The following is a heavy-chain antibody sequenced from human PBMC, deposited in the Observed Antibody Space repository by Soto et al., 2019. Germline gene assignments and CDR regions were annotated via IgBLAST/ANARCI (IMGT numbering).Heavy chain of an antibody. V-gene: IGHV1-8*01. Sequence: ASVKVSCKASGYTFTSYDINWVRQATGQGLEWMGWMNPNSGNTGYAQKFQGRVTMTRNTSISTAYMELSSLRSEDTAVYYCARRPKKGTALDYWGQGTLVTVS. J-gene: IGHJ4*02. CDR1: GYTFTSYD. CDR3: ARRPKKGTALDY. CDR2: MNPNSGNT. D-gene: IGHD1-1*01.